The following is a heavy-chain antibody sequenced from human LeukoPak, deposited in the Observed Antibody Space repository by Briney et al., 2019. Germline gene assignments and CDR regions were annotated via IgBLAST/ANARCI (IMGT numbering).Heavy chain of an antibody. D-gene: IGHD3-9*01. CDR2: INHSGST. CDR1: EFIVSANY. CDR3: ARGGPYYDILTGYLKTDNWFDP. V-gene: IGHV4-34*01. Sequence: PGGSLRLSCAASEFIVSANYMSWVRQPPGKGLEWIGEINHSGSTNYNPSLKSRVTISVDTSKNQFSLKLSSVTAADTAVYYCARGGPYYDILTGYLKTDNWFDPWGQGTLVTVSS. J-gene: IGHJ5*02.